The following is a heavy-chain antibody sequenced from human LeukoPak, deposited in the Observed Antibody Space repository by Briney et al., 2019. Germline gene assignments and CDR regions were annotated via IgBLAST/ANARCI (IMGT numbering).Heavy chain of an antibody. J-gene: IGHJ5*02. V-gene: IGHV3-11*01. Sequence: GGSLRLSCAASGFTFSDYYMSWIRQAPGKGLEWVSYINSSGSTVYYADSVEGRFTISRDNAKNSLYLQMNSLRAEDTAVYYCARDKDDYGSGNHWFDPWGQGTLVTVSS. CDR2: INSSGSTV. CDR1: GFTFSDYY. CDR3: ARDKDDYGSGNHWFDP. D-gene: IGHD3-10*01.